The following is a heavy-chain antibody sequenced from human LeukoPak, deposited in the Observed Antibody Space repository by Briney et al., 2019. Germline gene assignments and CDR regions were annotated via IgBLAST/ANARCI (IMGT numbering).Heavy chain of an antibody. J-gene: IGHJ5*02. CDR1: GYSFSSGFF. Sequence: SETLSLTCTVSGYSFSSGFFWGWIRQPPGKGLEWIGSLYHTGTTYNNPSLKSRVTMSLDTSKNQFSLKMTSVTAADTAVYYCARDKDLAVAANWFDPWGQGTLVIVSS. D-gene: IGHD6-19*01. V-gene: IGHV4-38-2*02. CDR3: ARDKDLAVAANWFDP. CDR2: LYHTGTT.